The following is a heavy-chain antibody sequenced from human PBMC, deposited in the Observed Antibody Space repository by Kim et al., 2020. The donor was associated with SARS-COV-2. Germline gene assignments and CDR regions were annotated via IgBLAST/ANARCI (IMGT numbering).Heavy chain of an antibody. D-gene: IGHD6-13*01. V-gene: IGHV4-39*01. Sequence: SETLSLTCTVSGGSISSSSYYWGWIRQPPGKGLEWIGSIYYSGSTYYNPSLKSRGTISVDTSKNQFSLELSSVTAADTAVYYCARLEAYGFAAGTIDRWGQGTLVIVSS. CDR1: GGSISSSSYY. CDR3: ARLEAYGFAAGTIDR. CDR2: IYYSGST. J-gene: IGHJ5*02.